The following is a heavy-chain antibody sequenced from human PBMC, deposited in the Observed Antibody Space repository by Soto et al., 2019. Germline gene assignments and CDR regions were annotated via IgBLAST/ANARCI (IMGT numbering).Heavy chain of an antibody. CDR1: GFSFSTYG. Sequence: EVQLLESGGGLVQPGGSLRLSCAASGFSFSTYGMNWVRQAPGKGLEWVSSISDDGGSTYYADSVEGRFTISRDNSKNKLYVQMNSLRGEDTAVYYCATRSGYQGAAYFDYWGQGTLVTVSS. V-gene: IGHV3-23*01. J-gene: IGHJ4*02. D-gene: IGHD5-12*01. CDR3: ATRSGYQGAAYFDY. CDR2: ISDDGGST.